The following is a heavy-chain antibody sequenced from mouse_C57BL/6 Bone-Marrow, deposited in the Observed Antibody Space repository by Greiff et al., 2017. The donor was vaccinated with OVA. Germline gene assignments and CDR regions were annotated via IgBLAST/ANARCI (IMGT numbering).Heavy chain of an antibody. J-gene: IGHJ4*01. CDR3: ARSPITTVVATEDY. Sequence: DVKLQESGAELVKPGASVKLSCTASGFNIKDYYMHWVKQRTEQGLEWIGRIDPEDGETKYAPKFQGKATITADTSSNTAYLQLSSLTSEDTAVYYCARSPITTVVATEDYWGQGTSVTVSS. CDR2: IDPEDGET. D-gene: IGHD1-1*01. V-gene: IGHV14-2*01. CDR1: GFNIKDYY.